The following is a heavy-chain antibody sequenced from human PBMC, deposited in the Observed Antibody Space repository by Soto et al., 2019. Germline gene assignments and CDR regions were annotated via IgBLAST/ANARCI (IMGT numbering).Heavy chain of an antibody. J-gene: IGHJ4*02. D-gene: IGHD3-22*01. CDR3: ARGAKDYDSSGYPLDY. Sequence: TLSLTCTVSGGSISSGGYYWSWIRQHPGKGLEWIGYIYYSGSTYYNPSLKSRVTISVDTSKNQFSLKLSSVTAADTAVYYCARGAKDYDSSGYPLDYWGQGTLVTVSS. CDR2: IYYSGST. V-gene: IGHV4-31*02. CDR1: GGSISSGGYY.